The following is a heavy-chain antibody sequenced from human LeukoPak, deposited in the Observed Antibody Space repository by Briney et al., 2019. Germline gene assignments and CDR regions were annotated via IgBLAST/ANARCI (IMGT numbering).Heavy chain of an antibody. D-gene: IGHD3-10*01. CDR3: ARGRKILITMVRGVLASRDALDI. CDR1: GYTFTGYY. CDR2: INPNSGGT. Sequence: ASVKVSCKASGYTFTGYYMHWVRQAPGQGLEWMGWINPNSGGTNYAQKFQGRVTMTRDTSINTAYMELSRLRSDDTAVYYCARGRKILITMVRGVLASRDALDIWGQGTMVTVSS. J-gene: IGHJ3*02. V-gene: IGHV1-2*02.